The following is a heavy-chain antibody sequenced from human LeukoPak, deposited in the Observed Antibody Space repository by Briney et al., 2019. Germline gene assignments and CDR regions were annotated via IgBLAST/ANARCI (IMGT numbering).Heavy chain of an antibody. J-gene: IGHJ4*02. Sequence: ASVKVSCKASGYTFTGYYMHWVRQAPGQGLEWMGWINPNSGGTNYAQKFQGRVTMTRDTSISTAYMELSRLRSDDTAVYYCAREDGSGYYYRYWGQGTLVTVSS. CDR3: AREDGSGYYYRY. V-gene: IGHV1-2*02. CDR2: INPNSGGT. D-gene: IGHD3-22*01. CDR1: GYTFTGYY.